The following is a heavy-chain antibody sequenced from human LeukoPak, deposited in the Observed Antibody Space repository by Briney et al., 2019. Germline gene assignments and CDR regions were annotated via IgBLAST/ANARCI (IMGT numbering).Heavy chain of an antibody. CDR3: ARDGKTSSGYYYASNWFDP. Sequence: ASETLSLTCAVYGGSFSGYYWSWIRQPPGKGLEWIGEINHSGSTNYNPSLKSRVTISVDTSKNQFSLKLSSVTAADTAVYYCARDGKTSSGYYYASNWFDPWGQGTLVTVSS. J-gene: IGHJ5*02. V-gene: IGHV4-34*01. CDR2: INHSGST. D-gene: IGHD3-22*01. CDR1: GGSFSGYY.